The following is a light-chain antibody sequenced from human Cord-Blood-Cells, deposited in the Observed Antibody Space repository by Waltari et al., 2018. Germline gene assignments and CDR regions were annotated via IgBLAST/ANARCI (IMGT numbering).Light chain of an antibody. CDR2: GKN. Sequence: SSELTQDPAVSVALGQSVRITCPGDSLRSSYASWYQQKPGQAPVLVIYGKNNRPSGIPDRFSGSSSGNTASLTITGAQAEDEADYYCNSRDSSGNHNWVFGGGTKLTVL. CDR3: NSRDSSGNHNWV. CDR1: SLRSSY. V-gene: IGLV3-19*01. J-gene: IGLJ3*02.